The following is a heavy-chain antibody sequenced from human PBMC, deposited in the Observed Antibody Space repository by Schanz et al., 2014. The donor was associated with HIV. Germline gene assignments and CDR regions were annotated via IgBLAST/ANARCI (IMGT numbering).Heavy chain of an antibody. D-gene: IGHD3-22*01. CDR1: GGTFTNYA. V-gene: IGHV1-69*01. J-gene: IGHJ4*02. CDR2: IIPFFGTA. Sequence: QVQLVQSGAEVKKPGSSVMVSCKTSGGTFTNYAISWVRQAPGQGLQWMGGIIPFFGTANYAQTLQGRVTLTADATTAYMDLSSLKFEDTAVYYCVRVANYDGDDYYQRSHFDLWGQGTLVTVSS. CDR3: VRVANYDGDDYYQRSHFDL.